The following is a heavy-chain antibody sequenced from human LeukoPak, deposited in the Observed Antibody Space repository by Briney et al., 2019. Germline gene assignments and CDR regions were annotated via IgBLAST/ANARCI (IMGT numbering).Heavy chain of an antibody. CDR2: IYTSGST. CDR3: ARGIRRCGSSTSCYYNWFDP. Sequence: PSETLSLTCTVSGGSISSGSYYWSWIRQPAGKGLEWIGHIYTSGSTNYNPSLKSRVTISVDTSKNQFSLKLSSVTAADTAVYYCARGIRRCGSSTSCYYNWFDPWGQGTLVTVSS. V-gene: IGHV4-61*09. CDR1: GGSISSGSYY. J-gene: IGHJ5*02. D-gene: IGHD2-2*01.